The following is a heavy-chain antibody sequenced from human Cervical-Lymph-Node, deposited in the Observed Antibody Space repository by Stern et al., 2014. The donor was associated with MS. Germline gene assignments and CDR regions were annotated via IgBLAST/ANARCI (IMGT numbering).Heavy chain of an antibody. CDR2: VVVGSGNT. CDR1: GFTFTSSA. V-gene: IGHV1-58*01. Sequence: VQLVQSGPEAKKPGTSVKVSCKASGFTFTSSAVQWVRQARGQLLEWIGWVVVGSGNTNYAQKFQERVTITRDMSTSTAYMELSSLRSEDTAVYYCAAEPMYYSDSVGAFDIWGQGTMVTVSS. D-gene: IGHD3-22*01. J-gene: IGHJ3*02. CDR3: AAEPMYYSDSVGAFDI.